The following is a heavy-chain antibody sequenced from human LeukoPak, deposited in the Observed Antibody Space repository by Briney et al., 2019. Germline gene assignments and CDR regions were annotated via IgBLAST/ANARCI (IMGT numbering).Heavy chain of an antibody. Sequence: GGSLRLSYAASGFTFSSYAMHWVRQAPGKGLEWVAVISYDGSNKYYADSVKGRFTISRDNSKNTLYLQMNSLRAEDTAVYYCARELGGYYRRYYFDYWGQGTLVTVSS. V-gene: IGHV3-30*04. D-gene: IGHD3-3*01. J-gene: IGHJ4*02. CDR2: ISYDGSNK. CDR3: ARELGGYYRRYYFDY. CDR1: GFTFSSYA.